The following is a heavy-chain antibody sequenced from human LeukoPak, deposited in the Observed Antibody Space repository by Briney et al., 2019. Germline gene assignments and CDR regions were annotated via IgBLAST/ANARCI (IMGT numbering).Heavy chain of an antibody. CDR2: TYYRSKWYN. CDR3: ARAGTYGYYWYFDL. CDR1: GDSVSSNSAT. J-gene: IGHJ2*01. D-gene: IGHD5-24*01. V-gene: IGHV6-1*01. Sequence: SQTLSFTCAIYGDSVSSNSATWNWIRQSPSRGLEWLGRTYYRSKWYNDFAVSVKSRITINPDTSKNQFCLQLNSVTPEDTAVYYCARAGTYGYYWYFDLWGRGTLVTVSS.